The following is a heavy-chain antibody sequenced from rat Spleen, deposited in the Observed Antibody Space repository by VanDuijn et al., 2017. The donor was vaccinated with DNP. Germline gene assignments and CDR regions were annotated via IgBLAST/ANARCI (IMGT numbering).Heavy chain of an antibody. V-gene: IGHV5-7*01. CDR1: GFTFRDHN. CDR2: IIYDGSRT. D-gene: IGHD1-4*01. Sequence: EVQLVESGGGLVQPGRSLKLSCAASGFTFRDHNMAWVRQAPKKGLEWVATIIYDGSRTYYRDSVKGRFTISRDNAKSTLSLQMDSLRSEDTATYYCAGRPPPTRGPFDYWGQGVLVTVSS. J-gene: IGHJ2*01. CDR3: AGRPPPTRGPFDY.